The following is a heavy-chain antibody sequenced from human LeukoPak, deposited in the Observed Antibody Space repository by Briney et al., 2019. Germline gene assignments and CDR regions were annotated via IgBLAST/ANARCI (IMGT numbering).Heavy chain of an antibody. Sequence: GGSLRLSCAASGFTFSVHCMRWVRQAPGKGLEWVANINQGGSDKYYVDSVKGRFTISRDNANNLLYLQMNSLRGEDTAVYYCTRDRSRAEDDWGQGTLVTVSA. CDR3: TRDRSRAEDD. D-gene: IGHD1-14*01. CDR1: GFTFSVHC. V-gene: IGHV3-7*01. J-gene: IGHJ4*02. CDR2: INQGGSDK.